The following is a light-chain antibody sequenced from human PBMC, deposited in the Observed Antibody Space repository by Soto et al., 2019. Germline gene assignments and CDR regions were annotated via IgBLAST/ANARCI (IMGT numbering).Light chain of an antibody. V-gene: IGKV4-1*01. CDR3: QQYYSIPFT. CDR1: QSVLYSSNNNNY. Sequence: DIVMTQSPASLAVSLGERATINCKSSQSVLYSSNNNNYLAWYQQKPGQPPKLLIYWASTRESGVPDRFSGSGSGTDFTLTISSLQAEDVAVYYCQQYYSIPFTFGPGTKVNIK. CDR2: WAS. J-gene: IGKJ3*01.